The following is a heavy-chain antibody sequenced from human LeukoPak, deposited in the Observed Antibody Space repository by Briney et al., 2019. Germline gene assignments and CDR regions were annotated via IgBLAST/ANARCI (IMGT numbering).Heavy chain of an antibody. CDR2: ISYDGSNK. Sequence: GGSLRLSCAASGFTFSDYYMSWIRQAPGKGLEWVAVISYDGSNKYYADSVKGRFTISRDNSKNTLYLQMNSLRAEDTAVYYCARDGPDSSGPLDYWGQGTLVTVSS. CDR3: ARDGPDSSGPLDY. D-gene: IGHD6-19*01. V-gene: IGHV3-30*03. J-gene: IGHJ4*02. CDR1: GFTFSDYY.